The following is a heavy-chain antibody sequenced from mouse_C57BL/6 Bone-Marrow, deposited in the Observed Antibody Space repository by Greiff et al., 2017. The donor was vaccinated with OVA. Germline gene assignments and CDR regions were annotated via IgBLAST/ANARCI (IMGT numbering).Heavy chain of an antibody. CDR3: AGEDYYGSRYYFDY. CDR1: GYTFTSYW. V-gene: IGHV1-64*01. D-gene: IGHD1-1*01. J-gene: IGHJ2*01. Sequence: QVQLQQPGAELVKPGASVKLSCKASGYTFTSYWMHWVKQRPGQGLEWIGMIHPNSGSTNYNEKFKSKATLTVDKSSSPAYMQLSSLTSEDSAVYYCAGEDYYGSRYYFDYWGQGTTLTVSS. CDR2: IHPNSGST.